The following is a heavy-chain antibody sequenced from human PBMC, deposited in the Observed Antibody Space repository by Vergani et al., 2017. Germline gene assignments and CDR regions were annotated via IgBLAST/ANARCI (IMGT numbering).Heavy chain of an antibody. CDR2: IYPGDSDT. V-gene: IGHV5-51*03. Sequence: EVQLVQSGAEVKKSGESLRISCKGSGYTFTNYWIGWVRQMPGKGLEWMGIIYPGDSDTRYSPSFQGQVTISADKSISTAYLQWSSLKASDTAMYYCARLKQYSGTWGALGDYWGQGTLVTVSS. CDR1: GYTFTNYW. J-gene: IGHJ4*02. D-gene: IGHD6-13*01. CDR3: ARLKQYSGTWGALGDY.